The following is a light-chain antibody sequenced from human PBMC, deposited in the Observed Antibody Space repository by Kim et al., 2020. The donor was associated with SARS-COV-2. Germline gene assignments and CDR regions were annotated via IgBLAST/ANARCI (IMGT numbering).Light chain of an antibody. Sequence: GRSVTIACNGTSSDVVGYNFFSWFQQHPGKAPKLVIYDVTKRPSGVSNRFSGSKSGNTASLTISGLQAEDEADYYCSSSTPNTTPLFGGGTQLTVL. J-gene: IGLJ2*01. CDR3: SSSTPNTTPL. V-gene: IGLV2-14*03. CDR1: SSDVVGYNF. CDR2: DVT.